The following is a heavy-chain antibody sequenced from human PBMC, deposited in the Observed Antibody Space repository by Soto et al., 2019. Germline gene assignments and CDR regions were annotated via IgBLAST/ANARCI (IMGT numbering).Heavy chain of an antibody. Sequence: SETLSLTCAVSGGSISSSNWWSWVRQPPGKGLEWIGEIYHSGSTNYNPSLKSRVTISVDKSKNQFSLKLSSVTAADTAVYYCARAQVVAATRSSLNFDYWGQGTLVTVSS. J-gene: IGHJ4*02. D-gene: IGHD2-15*01. CDR3: ARAQVVAATRSSLNFDY. V-gene: IGHV4-4*02. CDR1: GGSISSSNW. CDR2: IYHSGST.